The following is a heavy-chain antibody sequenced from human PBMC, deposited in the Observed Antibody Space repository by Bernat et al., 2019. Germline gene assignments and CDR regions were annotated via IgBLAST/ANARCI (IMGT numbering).Heavy chain of an antibody. CDR3: TTDFDY. CDR1: GVTFSDTW. CDR2: VKRKIDGETT. Sequence: EVQLVESGGGLVKPGGSLRLSCAGSGVTFSDTWLNWVRQAPGKGLEWVGRVKRKIDGETTEYAAPVKGRFTISRDDSKNALYLHMNSLKTEETARYYCTTDFDYWGQGTRVTVSA. V-gene: IGHV3-15*07. J-gene: IGHJ4*02.